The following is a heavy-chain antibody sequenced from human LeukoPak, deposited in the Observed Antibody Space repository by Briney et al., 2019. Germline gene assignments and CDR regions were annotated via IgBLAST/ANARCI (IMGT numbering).Heavy chain of an antibody. J-gene: IGHJ4*02. CDR3: AKDFRIGYSAHFDY. Sequence: GGSLRLSCAASGFTFTSYAMSWVRQAPGKGLEWVSAISSGAGNTFYADSVKGRFSISRDNSKNTRYLQMDSLRGEDTAVYYCAKDFRIGYSAHFDYWGQGALVTVSS. V-gene: IGHV3-23*01. CDR1: GFTFTSYA. D-gene: IGHD2-21*01. CDR2: ISSGAGNT.